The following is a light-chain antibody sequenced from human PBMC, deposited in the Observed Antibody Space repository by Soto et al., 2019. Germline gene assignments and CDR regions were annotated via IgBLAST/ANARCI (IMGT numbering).Light chain of an antibody. V-gene: IGKV1-5*01. CDR1: QFIKTY. J-gene: IGKJ4*01. CDR2: DAS. CDR3: QQYNSYPLT. Sequence: DIPMTQSPSTLSASVGDRITITCRASQFIKTYLAWYQQKPGKAPNLLIYDASSLGSEVPSRVSGSGSGTEFTLTISSLQPDDFATYYCQQYNSYPLTFGGGTKVEVK.